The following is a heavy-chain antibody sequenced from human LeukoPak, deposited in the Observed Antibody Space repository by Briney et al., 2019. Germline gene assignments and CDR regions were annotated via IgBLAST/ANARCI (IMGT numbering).Heavy chain of an antibody. D-gene: IGHD2-2*03. CDR1: GFTFSDYY. J-gene: IGHJ4*02. V-gene: IGHV3-11*01. Sequence: GGSLRLSCAASGFTFSDYYMSWIRQAPGKGLEWVSYISSSGSTIYYADSVKGRFTISRDNAKNSLYLQMNSLRAEDTAVYYCASGYCSTTSCYVNPYFDYWGQGTLVTVSS. CDR3: ASGYCSTTSCYVNPYFDY. CDR2: ISSSGSTI.